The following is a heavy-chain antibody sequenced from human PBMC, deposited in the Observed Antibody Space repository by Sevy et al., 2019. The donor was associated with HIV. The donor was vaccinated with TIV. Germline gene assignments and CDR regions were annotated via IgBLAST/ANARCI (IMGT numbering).Heavy chain of an antibody. Sequence: GGSLRLSCAASGFTFSDYYMSWIRQAPGKGLEWVSYISSSGSTIYYADSVKGGFTISRDNAKNSLYLQMNSLRAEDTAVYYCARDQDYYDSSGPDYWGQGTLVTVSS. J-gene: IGHJ4*02. CDR3: ARDQDYYDSSGPDY. V-gene: IGHV3-11*01. D-gene: IGHD3-22*01. CDR2: ISSSGSTI. CDR1: GFTFSDYY.